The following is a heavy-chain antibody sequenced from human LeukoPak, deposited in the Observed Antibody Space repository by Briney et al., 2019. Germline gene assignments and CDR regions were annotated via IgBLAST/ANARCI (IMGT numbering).Heavy chain of an antibody. Sequence: PSETLSLTCTVSGGSISSNNYYWGWIRQPPGKGLEWIGTIYYSETTYYNPSLKSRVTMSVDKSQNQFSLKLSSVTAADTAVYYCARGSTYYDSSGQVPFDYWGQGTLVTVSS. D-gene: IGHD3-22*01. J-gene: IGHJ4*02. V-gene: IGHV4-39*01. CDR1: GGSISSNNYY. CDR3: ARGSTYYDSSGQVPFDY. CDR2: IYYSETT.